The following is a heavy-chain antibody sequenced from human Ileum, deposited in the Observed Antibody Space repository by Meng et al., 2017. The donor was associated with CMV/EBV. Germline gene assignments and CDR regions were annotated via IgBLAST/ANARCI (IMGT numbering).Heavy chain of an antibody. Sequence: QQEAGPGLVKPSETLPLPCTATAGSISNYYWSWIRQSADKGLEWIGSISSSGSINYNPSLESRLTLSVDTSKKQLSLKLSSVTAADTAVYYCARAEADTGNFEYWGQGTLVTVSS. D-gene: IGHD6-19*01. V-gene: IGHV4-4*07. CDR3: ARAEADTGNFEY. CDR2: ISSSGSI. J-gene: IGHJ4*02. CDR1: AGSISNYY.